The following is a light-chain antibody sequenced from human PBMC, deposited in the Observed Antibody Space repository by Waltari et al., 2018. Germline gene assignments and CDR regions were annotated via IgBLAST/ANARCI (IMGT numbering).Light chain of an antibody. V-gene: IGKV1-39*01. CDR3: QQSYSTPYT. CDR1: QSTSSY. Sequence: DIQMTQSPSSLSASVGDRVTITCRASQSTSSYLNWYQQKPGKAPRVLIYAASSLQSGVPSRFSGSGSGTDFTLTISSLQPEDFATYYCQQSYSTPYTFGQGTKLEIK. CDR2: AAS. J-gene: IGKJ2*01.